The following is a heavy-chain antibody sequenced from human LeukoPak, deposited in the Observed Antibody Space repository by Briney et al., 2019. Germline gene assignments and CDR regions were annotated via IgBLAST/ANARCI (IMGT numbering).Heavy chain of an antibody. CDR1: GGSISSGDYY. CDR3: ARATGTRGFDY. CDR2: IYYSGST. V-gene: IGHV4-30-4*01. Sequence: SETLSLTCTVSGGSISSGDYYWSWIRQPPGKGLEWIGYIYYSGSTYYNPSLKSRVTISVDRSKNQFSLKLSSVTAADTAVYYCARATGTRGFDYWGQGTLVTASS. D-gene: IGHD1-7*01. J-gene: IGHJ4*02.